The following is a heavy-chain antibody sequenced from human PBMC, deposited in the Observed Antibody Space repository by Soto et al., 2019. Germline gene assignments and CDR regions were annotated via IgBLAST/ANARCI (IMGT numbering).Heavy chain of an antibody. D-gene: IGHD3-10*01. Sequence: PSETLSLTCTVSGGSISGYYWSWLRQPPGKGLEWIGYIYNIRSTNYNPSLRSRVTMSIDTSQEQFSLKLSSVTAADTAVYYCARGRTRGVYYGSGSPLHYFDYWGQGTLVTVSS. CDR3: ARGRTRGVYYGSGSPLHYFDY. CDR1: GGSISGYY. V-gene: IGHV4-59*12. CDR2: IYNIRST. J-gene: IGHJ4*02.